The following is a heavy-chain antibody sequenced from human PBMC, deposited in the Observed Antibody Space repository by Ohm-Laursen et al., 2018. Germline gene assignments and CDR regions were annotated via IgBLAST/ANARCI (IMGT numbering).Heavy chain of an antibody. CDR2: IYYSGST. V-gene: IGHV4-59*12. D-gene: IGHD6-13*01. CDR3: ARTIPSIAAKWFDP. Sequence: TLSLTWIVSGGSINGYYWSWIRQPPGKGLEWIGYIYYSGSTYYNPSLKSRVTISVDTSKNQFSLKLSSVTAADTAVYYCARTIPSIAAKWFDPWGQGTQVTVSS. CDR1: GGSINGYY. J-gene: IGHJ5*02.